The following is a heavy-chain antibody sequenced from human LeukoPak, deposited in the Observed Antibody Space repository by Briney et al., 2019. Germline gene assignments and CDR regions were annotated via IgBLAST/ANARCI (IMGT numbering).Heavy chain of an antibody. J-gene: IGHJ5*02. Sequence: PSETLSLTCAVSGYSISSGYYWGWIRQPPGKGLEWIGRIYHSGGTYYNPSLKSRVTISVETSKNQFSLKLSSVTAADTALYYCARDRWYDILTGYYGRSANWFDPWGQGTLVTVSS. CDR1: GYSISSGYY. CDR2: IYHSGGT. D-gene: IGHD3-9*01. CDR3: ARDRWYDILTGYYGRSANWFDP. V-gene: IGHV4-38-2*02.